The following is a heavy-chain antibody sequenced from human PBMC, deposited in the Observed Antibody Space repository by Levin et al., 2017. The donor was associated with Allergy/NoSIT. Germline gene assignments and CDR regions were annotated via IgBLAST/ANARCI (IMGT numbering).Heavy chain of an antibody. V-gene: IGHV4-59*01. J-gene: IGHJ4*02. Sequence: PSETLSLTCTVSGASISSYYWSWIRQPPGKGLEWIGYIYYSGSTNYNPSLKSRVTISVDTSKNQFSLKLSSVTAADTAVYYCARGGAVPAAMDFDYWGQGTLVTVSS. CDR1: GASISSYY. CDR3: ARGGAVPAAMDFDY. CDR2: IYYSGST. D-gene: IGHD2-2*01.